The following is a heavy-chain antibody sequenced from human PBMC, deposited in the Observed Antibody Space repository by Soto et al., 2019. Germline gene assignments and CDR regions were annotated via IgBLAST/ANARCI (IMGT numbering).Heavy chain of an antibody. Sequence: PSETLSLTCTVSGDSISRMNWWTWVRQPPGKGLEWIGEVYNSGSTKYNPSLKSRVDISMEKSKNQFSLKLSSVNAAEKAVYYCARDSGEIDHWGPGTMVAVSS. CDR1: GDSISRMNW. V-gene: IGHV4-4*02. CDR2: VYNSGST. D-gene: IGHD1-1*01. J-gene: IGHJ4*02. CDR3: ARDSGEIDH.